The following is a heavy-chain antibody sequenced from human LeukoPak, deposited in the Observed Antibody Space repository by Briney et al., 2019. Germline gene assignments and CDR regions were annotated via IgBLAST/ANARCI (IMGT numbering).Heavy chain of an antibody. Sequence: SETLSLTCTVSGGSISSSSYYWGWIRQPPGKGLEWIGEINHSGSTNYNPSLKSRVTISVDTSKNQFSLKLSSVTAADTAVYYCARGGPKFSYSSSWYRYNWFDPWGQGTLVTVSS. D-gene: IGHD6-13*01. J-gene: IGHJ5*02. CDR3: ARGGPKFSYSSSWYRYNWFDP. CDR2: INHSGST. V-gene: IGHV4-39*07. CDR1: GGSISSSSYY.